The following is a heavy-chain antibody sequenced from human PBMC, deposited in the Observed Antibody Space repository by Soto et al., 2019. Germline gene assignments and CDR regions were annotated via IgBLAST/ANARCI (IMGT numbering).Heavy chain of an antibody. D-gene: IGHD6-13*01. CDR1: GFTFSNYA. CDR2: ISGSGGST. Sequence: EVQLLESGGGLVQPGGSLRLSCAASGFTFSNYAVTWVRQAPGKGLEWVSTISGSGGSTYYADSGKGRFTISRDNSKNTRYLQMNSLGAEDTAVDYCAKDQGSSWYEIDYWGQGTLVTVSS. V-gene: IGHV3-23*01. CDR3: AKDQGSSWYEIDY. J-gene: IGHJ4*02.